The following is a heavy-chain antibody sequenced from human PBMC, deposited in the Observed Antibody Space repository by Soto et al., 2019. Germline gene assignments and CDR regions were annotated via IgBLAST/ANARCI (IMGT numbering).Heavy chain of an antibody. V-gene: IGHV4-38-2*01. Sequence: SETLSLTCAVSGYSISTGFNWAWIRQPPGKGLEWIGEINHNGGTHYNPSLKSRVTMSVDTSKNQFSLRLSSVTAADTAIYYCATRITVFGLLIPPFDPWGQGTQVTVSS. CDR2: INHNGGT. J-gene: IGHJ5*02. CDR3: ATRITVFGLLIPPFDP. CDR1: GYSISTGFN. D-gene: IGHD3-3*01.